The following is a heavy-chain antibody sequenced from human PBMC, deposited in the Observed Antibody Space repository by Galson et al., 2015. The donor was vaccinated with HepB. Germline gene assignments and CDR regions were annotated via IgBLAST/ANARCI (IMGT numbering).Heavy chain of an antibody. CDR3: ARGGLVAVTAMHWFDP. D-gene: IGHD2-21*02. V-gene: IGHV1-46*01. CDR2: ITPRGGTT. J-gene: IGHJ5*02. Sequence: SVKVSCKASGYTFTNYYIHWVRQAPGQGLEWMGMITPRGGTTTDAQKFQGRVTMTRDTSTTTVYMELSRLRSEDTAVYYCARGGLVAVTAMHWFDPWGQGTLVTVSS. CDR1: GYTFTNYY.